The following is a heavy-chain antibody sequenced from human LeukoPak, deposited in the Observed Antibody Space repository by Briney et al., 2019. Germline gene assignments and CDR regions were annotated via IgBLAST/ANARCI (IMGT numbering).Heavy chain of an antibody. D-gene: IGHD6-19*01. V-gene: IGHV3-74*01. Sequence: GSLRLSCAASGFTFSSYWMHWVRQAPGKGLVWVSRINSDGSSTSYADSVKGRFTIPRDNSKNTLYLQMNSLRSDDTAVYYCARGVRIAVAGYIDCWGQGTLVTVSS. CDR3: ARGVRIAVAGYIDC. J-gene: IGHJ4*02. CDR2: INSDGSST. CDR1: GFTFSSYW.